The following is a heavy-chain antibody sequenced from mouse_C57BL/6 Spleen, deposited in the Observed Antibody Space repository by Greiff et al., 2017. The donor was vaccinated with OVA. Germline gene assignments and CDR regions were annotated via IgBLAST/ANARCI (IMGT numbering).Heavy chain of an antibody. V-gene: IGHV1-61*01. CDR3: ARGEYYGSSFYWYFDV. D-gene: IGHD1-1*01. CDR1: GYTFTSYW. CDR2: IYPSDSET. Sequence: QVQLQQPGAELVRPGSSVKLSCKASGYTFTSYWMDWVKQRPGQGLEWIGNIYPSDSETHYNQKFKDKATLTVDKSSSTAYMQLSSLTSEDSAVYYCARGEYYGSSFYWYFDVWGTGTTVTVSS. J-gene: IGHJ1*03.